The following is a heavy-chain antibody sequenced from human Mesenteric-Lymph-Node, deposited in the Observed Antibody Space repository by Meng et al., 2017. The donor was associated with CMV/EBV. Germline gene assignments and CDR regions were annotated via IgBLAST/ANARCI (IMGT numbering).Heavy chain of an antibody. V-gene: IGHV3-74*01. CDR1: GFTFSDYW. Sequence: GGSLRLSCAASGFTFSDYWMHWVRQAPGQGLEWVSRINIDGTSTSYADSVKGRFTISRDNAKNSLYLQMNSLRAEDTAVYYCAGPYYFAYWGQGTLVTVSS. CDR3: AGPYYFAY. J-gene: IGHJ4*02. CDR2: INIDGTST.